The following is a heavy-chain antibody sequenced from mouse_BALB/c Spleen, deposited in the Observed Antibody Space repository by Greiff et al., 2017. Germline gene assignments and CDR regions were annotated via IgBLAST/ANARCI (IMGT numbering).Heavy chain of an antibody. Sequence: VHLVESGAELAKPGASVKMSCKASGYTFTSYWMHWVKQRPGQGLEWIGYINPSTGYTEYNQKFKDKATLTADKSSSTAYMQLSSLTSEDSAVYFCARSRTGYFDYWGQGTTLTVSS. CDR1: GYTFTSYW. V-gene: IGHV1-7*01. CDR2: INPSTGYT. J-gene: IGHJ2*01. CDR3: ARSRTGYFDY. D-gene: IGHD4-1*01.